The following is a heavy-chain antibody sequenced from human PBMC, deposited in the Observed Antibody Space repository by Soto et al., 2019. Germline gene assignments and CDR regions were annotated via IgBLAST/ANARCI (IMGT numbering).Heavy chain of an antibody. J-gene: IGHJ4*02. CDR3: TRSDYDTSGYTDY. D-gene: IGHD3-22*01. CDR2: ISESGTTI. CDR1: GFAFSAYY. V-gene: IGHV3-11*01. Sequence: QVHLMESGGGLVKPGGSLRLSCAASGFAFSAYYMSWIRQAPGKGLEWLSYISESGTTIYYVDSVKGRFTISRDNAKNSLYLQMNSLRVEDTAVYYCTRSDYDTSGYTDYWGQGTLVTVSS.